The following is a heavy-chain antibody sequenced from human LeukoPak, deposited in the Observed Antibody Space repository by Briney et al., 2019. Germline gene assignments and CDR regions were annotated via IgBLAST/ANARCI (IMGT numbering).Heavy chain of an antibody. CDR1: GGSISSSSYY. CDR2: IYYSGST. CDR3: ARDVGGYRYGYRPTELYWYFDL. J-gene: IGHJ2*01. Sequence: SETLSLTCTVSGGSISSSSYYWGWIRQPPGKGLEWIGSIYYSGSTYYNPSLKSRVTISVDTSKNQFSLKLSSVTAADTAVYYCARDVGGYRYGYRPTELYWYFDLWGRGTLVTVSS. D-gene: IGHD5-18*01. V-gene: IGHV4-39*07.